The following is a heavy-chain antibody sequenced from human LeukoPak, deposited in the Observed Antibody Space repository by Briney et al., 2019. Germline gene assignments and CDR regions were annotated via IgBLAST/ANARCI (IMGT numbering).Heavy chain of an antibody. CDR2: IYYSGST. J-gene: IGHJ4*02. D-gene: IGHD6-19*01. V-gene: IGHV4-61*05. Sequence: PSETLSLTCTVSGGFISNSRDYWAWIRQPPGKGLEWIGYIYYSGSTNYNPSLKSRVTISVDTSKNQFSLKLSSVTAADTAVYYCARVRYSSGWYGVDYWGQGTLVTVSS. CDR3: ARVRYSSGWYGVDY. CDR1: GGFISNSRDY.